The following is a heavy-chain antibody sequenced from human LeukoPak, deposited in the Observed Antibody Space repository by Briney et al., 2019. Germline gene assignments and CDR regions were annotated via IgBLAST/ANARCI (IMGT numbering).Heavy chain of an antibody. J-gene: IGHJ3*02. Sequence: SVKVSCKASGGTSSSYTISWVRQAPGQGLEWMGGINPIFGTANYAQKFQGRVTITTDESTSTAYMELSSLRSEDTAVYYCARDRGDFWSGLGAAFDIWGQGTMVTVSP. V-gene: IGHV1-69*05. CDR3: ARDRGDFWSGLGAAFDI. CDR1: GGTSSSYT. D-gene: IGHD3-3*01. CDR2: INPIFGTA.